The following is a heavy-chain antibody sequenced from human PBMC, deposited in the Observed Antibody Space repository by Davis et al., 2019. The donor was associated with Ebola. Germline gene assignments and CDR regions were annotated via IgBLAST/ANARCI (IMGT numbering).Heavy chain of an antibody. D-gene: IGHD3-22*01. J-gene: IGHJ4*02. CDR2: IYYSGST. CDR3: ASSSGYYSPHFDY. V-gene: IGHV4-59*12. Sequence: MPGGSLRLSCTVSGGSISSYYWSWIRQPPGKGLEWIGYIYYSGSTNYNPSLKSRVTISVDTSKNQFSLKLSSVTAADTAVYYCASSSGYYSPHFDYWGQGTLVTVSS. CDR1: GGSISSYY.